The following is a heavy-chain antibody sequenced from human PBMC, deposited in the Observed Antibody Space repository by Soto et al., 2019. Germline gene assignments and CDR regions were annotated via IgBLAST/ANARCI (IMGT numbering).Heavy chain of an antibody. D-gene: IGHD3-10*01. V-gene: IGHV4-31*03. CDR1: GGSISSGGYY. J-gene: IGHJ4*02. CDR2: IYYSGST. CDR3: ARDGGYGSGSYRFDY. Sequence: QVQPQESGPGLVKPSQTLSLTCTVSGGSISSGGYYWSWIRQHPGKGLEWIGYIYYSGSTNYNPSLKSRVTISVDTSKKQFSLKLNSVTAADTAVYYCARDGGYGSGSYRFDYWGQGTLVTVSS.